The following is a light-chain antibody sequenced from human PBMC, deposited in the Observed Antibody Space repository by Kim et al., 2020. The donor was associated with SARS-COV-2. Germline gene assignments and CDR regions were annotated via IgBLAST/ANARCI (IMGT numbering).Light chain of an antibody. Sequence: VSPGESSTLACRASQSVRNNLAWYQQTPGQVPRLLIYGSSTRATGIPARFSGSGSGTEFTLIISSLQSEDFAVYYCQQYNNWPPFTFGQGTKLEI. V-gene: IGKV3-15*01. CDR2: GSS. J-gene: IGKJ2*01. CDR3: QQYNNWPPFT. CDR1: QSVRNN.